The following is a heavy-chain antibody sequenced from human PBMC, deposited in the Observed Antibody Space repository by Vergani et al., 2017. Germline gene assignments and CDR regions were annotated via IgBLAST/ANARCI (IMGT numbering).Heavy chain of an antibody. J-gene: IGHJ5*02. CDR1: GFTFNQYG. V-gene: IGHV3-33*01. CDR2: TWYDGNNK. D-gene: IGHD1-14*01. Sequence: QVQLVESGGGVVQPGRSLRLSCAASGFTFNQYGMHWVRQAPGKGLEWVAVTWYDGNNKQYADSVKGRFTISRDNSKSTMYLQMNSLRDEDTGVYYCARDWRLLYNRFDPWDQGTLVTVSS. CDR3: ARDWRLLYNRFDP.